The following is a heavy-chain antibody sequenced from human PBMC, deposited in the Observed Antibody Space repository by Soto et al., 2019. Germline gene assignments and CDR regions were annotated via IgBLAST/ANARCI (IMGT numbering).Heavy chain of an antibody. CDR3: AKDHFFFFQAEDGIRDVRSVSAFLLNRSSDL. Sequence: KGLEWFSAISGSGGSTYYADSVKGRFTISRDNSKNTLALQMNSRRAEDTTAYYVAKDHFFFFQAEDGIRDVRSVSAFLLNRSSDL. D-gene: IGHD3-10*02. CDR2: ISGSGGST. V-gene: IGHV3-23*01. J-gene: IGHJ2*01.